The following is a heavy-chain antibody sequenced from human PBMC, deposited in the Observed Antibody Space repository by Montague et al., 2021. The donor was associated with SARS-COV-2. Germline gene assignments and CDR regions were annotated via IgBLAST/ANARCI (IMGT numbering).Heavy chain of an antibody. CDR2: IYYSGST. CDR3: ARVGRQQLVRLSGVDV. J-gene: IGHJ6*02. CDR1: GGSISSSSYY. D-gene: IGHD6-13*01. Sequence: SETLSLTCTVSGGSISSSSYYWGWIRQPPGKELEWIGSIYYSGSTYYXPSLKSRVTISVDTSKNQFSLKLSSVTAADTAVYYCARVGRQQLVRLSGVDVWGQGTTVTVSS. V-gene: IGHV4-39*07.